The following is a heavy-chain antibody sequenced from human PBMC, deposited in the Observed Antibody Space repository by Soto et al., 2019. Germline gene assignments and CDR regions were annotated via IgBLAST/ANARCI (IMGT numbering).Heavy chain of an antibody. V-gene: IGHV3-30-3*01. CDR1: GFTFSSYA. Sequence: ESGGGVVQPGRSLRLSCAASGFTFSSYAMHWVRQAPGKGLEWVAVISYDGSNKYYADSVKGRFTISRDNSKNTLYLQMNSLRAEDTAVYYCARDGYIVVVPAAYYYYYGMDVWGQGTTVTVSS. J-gene: IGHJ6*02. D-gene: IGHD2-2*01. CDR3: ARDGYIVVVPAAYYYYYGMDV. CDR2: ISYDGSNK.